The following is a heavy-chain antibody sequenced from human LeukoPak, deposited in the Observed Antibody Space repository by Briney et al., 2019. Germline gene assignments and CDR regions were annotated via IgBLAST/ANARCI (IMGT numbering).Heavy chain of an antibody. D-gene: IGHD1-1*01. CDR3: ACQQGRWNPPAL. V-gene: IGHV3-48*03. CDR2: ISSSGSTI. CDR1: GFTFSSYE. Sequence: GGSLRLSCAASGFTFSSYEMNWVRQAPGKGLEWVSYISSSGSTIYYADSVKGRFTISRDNAKNSLYLQMNSLRAEDTAVYYCACQQGRWNPPALWGQGTLVTVSS. J-gene: IGHJ4*02.